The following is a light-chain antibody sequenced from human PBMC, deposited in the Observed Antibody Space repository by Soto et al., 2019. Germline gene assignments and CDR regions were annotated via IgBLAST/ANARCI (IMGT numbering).Light chain of an antibody. V-gene: IGKV3-20*01. Sequence: EIVLTQSPGTLSLSPGERATLSCRASQSVSSSYLAWYQQKPGQAPRLLIYGASSRATGIPDRFSGSGSGTDLTLTISRLEPEDFAVHYCQQYGSSPPITFGHGTRLEIK. CDR1: QSVSSSY. J-gene: IGKJ5*01. CDR2: GAS. CDR3: QQYGSSPPIT.